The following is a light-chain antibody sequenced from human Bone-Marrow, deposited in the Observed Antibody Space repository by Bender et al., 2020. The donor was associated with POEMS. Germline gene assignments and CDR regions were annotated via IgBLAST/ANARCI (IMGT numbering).Light chain of an antibody. CDR2: SND. V-gene: IGLV1-47*02. CDR1: DSNFGGNN. CDR3: TSYTSRSTWV. Sequence: QSVLTQPPSASGTPGQSVIISCSGTDSNFGGNNVNWYQHLPGTAPKLLIFSNDQRPSGVPDRFSGSKSGTSASLAISGLRSEDEADYYCTSYTSRSTWVFGGGTKLTVL. J-gene: IGLJ3*02.